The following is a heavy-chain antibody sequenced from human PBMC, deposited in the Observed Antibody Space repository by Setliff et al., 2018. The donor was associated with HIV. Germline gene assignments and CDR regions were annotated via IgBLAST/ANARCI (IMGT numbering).Heavy chain of an antibody. J-gene: IGHJ6*03. CDR1: GGSISSNIYF. V-gene: IGHV4-39*07. Sequence: SETLSLTCTVSGGSISSNIYFWGWIRQPPGKGLEWIGEINQGGRTNYNPSLKSRATISLDTPKNQLSLKLSSVTAADRGVYYWAGGVTIFGVVTRHNYYMDVWGKGTTVTVSS. CDR2: INQGGRT. D-gene: IGHD3-3*01. CDR3: AGGVTIFGVVTRHNYYMDV.